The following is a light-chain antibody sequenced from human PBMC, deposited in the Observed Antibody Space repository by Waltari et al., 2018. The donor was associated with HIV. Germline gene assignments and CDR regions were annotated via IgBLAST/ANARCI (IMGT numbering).Light chain of an antibody. CDR1: DIGSKN. CDR3: QVWDGTTAYYV. CDR2: RDN. V-gene: IGLV3-9*01. J-gene: IGLJ1*01. Sequence: YELSQPPSVSVALGQTARITCGGDDIGSKNVHWYRQKPGQAPVLVIYRDNNRPSGIPERFSGSNSGDTATLTISRAQAGDEADYYCQVWDGTTAYYVFATGTKV.